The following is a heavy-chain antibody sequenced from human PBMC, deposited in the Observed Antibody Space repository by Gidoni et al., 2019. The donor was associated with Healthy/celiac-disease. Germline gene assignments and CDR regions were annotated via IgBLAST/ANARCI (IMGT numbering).Heavy chain of an antibody. CDR2: IYPGDSDT. CDR1: EYRFTSYL. CDR3: ARLGSSGLYGVDY. Sequence: EVKLVQAGAEVKKHGESLKISCKGSEYRFTSYLLGWVRQLPGKGLEWMGIIYPGDSDTRYSPSFQGQVTISADKSISTAYLQWSSLKASDTAMYYCARLGSSGLYGVDYWGQGTLVTVSS. D-gene: IGHD6-19*01. V-gene: IGHV5-51*01. J-gene: IGHJ4*02.